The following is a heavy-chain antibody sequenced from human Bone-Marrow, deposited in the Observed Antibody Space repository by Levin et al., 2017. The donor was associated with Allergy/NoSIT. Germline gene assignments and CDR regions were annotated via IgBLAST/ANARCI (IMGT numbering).Heavy chain of an antibody. J-gene: IGHJ4*02. Sequence: GESLKISCKTSGYTFNIYGISWVRQAPGQGLEWIGWFSPYNGRTNQAQKVQGRITMTTDTSTGTVYMELRSLRSDDTAVYFCARTDAYYFDYWGQGTLVTVSS. CDR2: FSPYNGRT. V-gene: IGHV1-18*01. CDR1: GYTFNIYG. CDR3: ARTDAYYFDY.